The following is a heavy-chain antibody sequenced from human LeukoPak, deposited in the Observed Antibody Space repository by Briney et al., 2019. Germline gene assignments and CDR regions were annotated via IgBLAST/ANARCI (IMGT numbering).Heavy chain of an antibody. CDR3: ARDAKYYFGSRTYFFFEY. J-gene: IGHJ4*02. D-gene: IGHD3-10*01. CDR1: GGSFRGYY. V-gene: IGHV4-34*01. CDR2: INNSGST. Sequence: SETLSLTCAVYGGSFRGYYWTWIRQPPGKGLEWIGEINNSGSTNYNPSLKSRVTISVDTSKNQFSLKLSSVTAADTAIYYCARDAKYYFGSRTYFFFEYWGQGTLLTVSS.